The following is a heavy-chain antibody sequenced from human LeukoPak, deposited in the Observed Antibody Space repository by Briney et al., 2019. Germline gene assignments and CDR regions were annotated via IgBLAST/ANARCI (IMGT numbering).Heavy chain of an antibody. CDR2: IYYSGST. Sequence: PSETLSLTCTVSGGSISSGGYYWSWIRQHPGKGLEWIGYIYYSGSTYYYPSLKSRVTISVDTSKNQFSLKLSSVTAADTAVYYCARCRGRGSGRNNWFDPWGQRTLVTVCS. V-gene: IGHV4-31*03. CDR3: ARCRGRGSGRNNWFDP. CDR1: GGSISSGGYY. D-gene: IGHD3-10*01. J-gene: IGHJ5*02.